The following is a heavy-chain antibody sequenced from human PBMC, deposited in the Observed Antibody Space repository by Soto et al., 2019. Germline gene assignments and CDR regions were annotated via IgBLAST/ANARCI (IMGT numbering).Heavy chain of an antibody. V-gene: IGHV4-39*01. J-gene: IGHJ5*02. CDR2: IYYSGST. CDR3: ARQGRIVVVPAAIKIDSWFDT. D-gene: IGHD2-2*01. Sequence: QLQLQESGPGLVKPSETLSLTCTVSGGSISSSSYYWGWIRQPPGKGLEWIGSIYYSGSTYYNPCLKSRVTISVDTSKNQFSLKLSSVTAADTAVYYCARQGRIVVVPAAIKIDSWFDTWGQGTLVTVSS. CDR1: GGSISSSSYY.